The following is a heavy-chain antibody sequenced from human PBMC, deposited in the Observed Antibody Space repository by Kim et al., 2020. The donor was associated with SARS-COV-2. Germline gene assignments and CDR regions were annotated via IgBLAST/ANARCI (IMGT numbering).Heavy chain of an antibody. J-gene: IGHJ4*02. CDR2: ISSSSSHK. V-gene: IGHV3-21*01. CDR3: VRDPGDVEVVAAIDY. D-gene: IGHD2-15*01. CDR1: GFAFSTYR. Sequence: GGSLRLSCAASGFAFSTYRMNWVRQAPGKGLEWVSSISSSSSHKYYSDSVRGRFTISRDNAENSLYLQMNSLKAEDTAVYHCVRDPGDVEVVAAIDYWGQGTLVTVSS.